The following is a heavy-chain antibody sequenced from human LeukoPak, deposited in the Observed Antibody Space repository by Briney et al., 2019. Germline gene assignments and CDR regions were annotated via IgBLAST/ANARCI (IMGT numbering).Heavy chain of an antibody. D-gene: IGHD3-10*01. J-gene: IGHJ4*02. Sequence: GESLKISCEGSGYSFTSYWIGWVRQMPGKGLEWMGIIYPGDSDTRYSPSFQGQVTISADKSISTAYLQWSSLKASDTAMYYCARGFLPRYYYGSGSYLQYFDYWGQGTLVTVSS. CDR3: ARGFLPRYYYGSGSYLQYFDY. CDR1: GYSFTSYW. V-gene: IGHV5-51*03. CDR2: IYPGDSDT.